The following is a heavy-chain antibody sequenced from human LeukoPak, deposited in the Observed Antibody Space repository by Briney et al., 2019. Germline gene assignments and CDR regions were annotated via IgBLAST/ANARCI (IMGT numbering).Heavy chain of an antibody. Sequence: ASVKVSCKASGYTFTGYYMHWVRQAPGQGLEWMGWINPNSGGTNYAQKFQGRVTMTRDTSISTAYMELSRLRSDDTAVYYCARGPAVRITGTTGYYYYMDVWGKGTTVTVSS. CDR3: ARGPAVRITGTTGYYYYMDV. J-gene: IGHJ6*03. CDR1: GYTFTGYY. CDR2: INPNSGGT. D-gene: IGHD1-7*01. V-gene: IGHV1-2*02.